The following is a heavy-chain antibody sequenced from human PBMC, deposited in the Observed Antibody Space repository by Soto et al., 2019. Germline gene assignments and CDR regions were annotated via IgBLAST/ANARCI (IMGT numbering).Heavy chain of an antibody. CDR3: ARIGGWYDIDF. CDR1: GGSVSSVSFH. D-gene: IGHD6-19*01. J-gene: IGHJ4*02. Sequence: SETLSLTCSVSGGSVSSVSFHWSWIRQPPRKGLQFIGSIFYNGTANYSPSLKNRVSISIDTSQSQFFLQLISVAAADTAVYYCARIGGWYDIDFWGQGSLVTVSS. CDR2: IFYNGTA. V-gene: IGHV4-61*01.